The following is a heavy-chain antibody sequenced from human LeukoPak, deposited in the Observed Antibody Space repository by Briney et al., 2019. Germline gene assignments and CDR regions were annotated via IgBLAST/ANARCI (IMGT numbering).Heavy chain of an antibody. J-gene: IGHJ4*02. CDR2: INHSGST. Sequence: SETLSLTCAVYGGSFSGYYWSWIRQPPGKGLEWIGEINHSGSTNYNPSLKSRVTISVDTSKNQFSLKLSSVTAADTAVYYCARGWGSYRSDHYYFDYWGQGTLVTVSS. CDR1: GGSFSGYY. CDR3: ARGWGSYRSDHYYFDY. D-gene: IGHD3-16*02. V-gene: IGHV4-34*01.